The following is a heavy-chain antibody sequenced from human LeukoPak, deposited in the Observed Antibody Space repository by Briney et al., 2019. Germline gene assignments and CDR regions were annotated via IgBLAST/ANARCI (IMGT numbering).Heavy chain of an antibody. D-gene: IGHD4-23*01. CDR2: ISYDGSNK. CDR3: AKAAWDYGGMVDI. V-gene: IGHV3-30*18. Sequence: PGGSLRLSCAASGFIFSSYDMHWVRQAPGKGLEWVAVISYDGSNKYYADSVKGRFTISRDNSKNTLYLQMNSLRAEDTAVYYCAKAAWDYGGMVDIWGQGTMVTVSS. J-gene: IGHJ3*02. CDR1: GFIFSSYD.